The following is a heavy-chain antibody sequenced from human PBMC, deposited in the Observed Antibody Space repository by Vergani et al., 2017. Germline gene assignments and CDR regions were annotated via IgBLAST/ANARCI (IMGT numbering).Heavy chain of an antibody. CDR3: ARGRGGAFYDFWSGVANWFDP. Sequence: EVQLVESGGGLIQPGGSLRLSCAASGFTVSSNYMSWVRQAPGKGLEWVSVIYSGGSTYYADSVKGRFTISRDNSKNTLYLQMNSLRAEDTAVYYCARGRGGAFYDFWSGVANWFDPWGQGTLVTVSS. CDR2: IYSGGST. V-gene: IGHV3-53*01. D-gene: IGHD3-3*01. J-gene: IGHJ5*02. CDR1: GFTVSSNY.